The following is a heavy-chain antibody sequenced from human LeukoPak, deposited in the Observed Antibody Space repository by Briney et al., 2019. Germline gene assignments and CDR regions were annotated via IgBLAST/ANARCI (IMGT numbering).Heavy chain of an antibody. CDR2: ISGFNGNT. CDR3: ARGSRPVGTEYGY. J-gene: IGHJ4*02. V-gene: IGHV1-18*01. CDR1: GYRFNSYG. Sequence: ASVKVSCKASGYRFNSYGISWVRQAPGQGLEWMGWISGFNGNTNDAQKLQGRVTMTTDTSTSTAYMELRSLRSDDTAVYYCARGSRPVGTEYGYWGQGTLVTVSS. D-gene: IGHD1-14*01.